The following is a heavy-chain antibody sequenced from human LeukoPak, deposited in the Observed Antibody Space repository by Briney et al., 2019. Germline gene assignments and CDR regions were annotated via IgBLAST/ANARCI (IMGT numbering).Heavy chain of an antibody. CDR3: ARGWDCSSTSCPPWGY. CDR2: MNPNSGNT. D-gene: IGHD2-2*01. Sequence: ASVKVSCKASGYTFTSYDINWVRQATGQGLEWMGWMNPNSGNTGYAQKFQGRVTITRNTSISTAYMELSSLRSEDTAVYYCARGWDCSSTSCPPWGYWGQGTLVTVSS. V-gene: IGHV1-8*03. J-gene: IGHJ4*02. CDR1: GYTFTSYD.